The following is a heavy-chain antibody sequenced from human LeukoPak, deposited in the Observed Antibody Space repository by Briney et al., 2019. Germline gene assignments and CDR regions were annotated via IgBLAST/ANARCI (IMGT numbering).Heavy chain of an antibody. CDR3: AKQLGYCSDGSCYFPY. CDR2: ISNNGGYT. Sequence: HPGGSLRLSCAASGFTFSSSAMSWVRQAPGKGLEWVSAISNNGGYTYYADSVQGRFTISRDNSKSTLCLQMNGLRAEDTAVYYCAKQLGYCSDGSCYFPYWGQGTLVTVSS. V-gene: IGHV3-23*01. J-gene: IGHJ4*02. D-gene: IGHD2-15*01. CDR1: GFTFSSSA.